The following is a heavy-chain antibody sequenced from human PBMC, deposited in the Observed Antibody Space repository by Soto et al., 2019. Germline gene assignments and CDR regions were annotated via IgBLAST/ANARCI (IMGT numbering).Heavy chain of an antibody. CDR1: GYTFTSYD. V-gene: IGHV1-8*01. CDR2: MNTYSGNT. CDR3: ARTRFGAVAGT. D-gene: IGHD6-19*01. J-gene: IGHJ5*02. Sequence: QVQLVQSGAEVKKPGASVKVSCKASGYTFTSYDIHWVRRATGQGPEWMGWMNTYSGNTVYAQKFQGRVTMTRNSAMSTAYMELCSLRSEDTAVYYCARTRFGAVAGTWGQGTLVTVSS.